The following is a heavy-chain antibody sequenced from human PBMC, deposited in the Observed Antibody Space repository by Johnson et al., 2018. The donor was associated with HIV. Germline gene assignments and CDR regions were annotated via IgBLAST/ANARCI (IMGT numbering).Heavy chain of an antibody. CDR3: ARIVGLAVAGTAFDI. Sequence: VLLVESGGGVVRPGGSLRLSCAASGFTFDDYGMCWVRQAPGKGLEWVSGINWNGGSTGYADSVKGRFTISSDNAKNALYLQMNSLRAEDTALYYCARIVGLAVAGTAFDIWGQGTMVTVSS. J-gene: IGHJ3*02. D-gene: IGHD6-19*01. V-gene: IGHV3-20*04. CDR1: GFTFDDYG. CDR2: INWNGGST.